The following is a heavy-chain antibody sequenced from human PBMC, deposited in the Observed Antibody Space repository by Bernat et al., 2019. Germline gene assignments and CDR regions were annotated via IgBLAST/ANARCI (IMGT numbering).Heavy chain of an antibody. J-gene: IGHJ4*02. D-gene: IGHD1-1*01. Sequence: EAQLVESGGGLVKPGGSLRLSCAASGFTFTDAWMYWVRQAPGKRLEWVGRVKSKTDGGTTDYAAPVKGRFTISRDDSKATLSLQMNSLRAEDTAVYYCARDGGLERRWSTSGDYFDYWGQGTLVTVSS. V-gene: IGHV3-15*01. CDR3: ARDGGLERRWSTSGDYFDY. CDR2: VKSKTDGGTT. CDR1: GFTFTDAW.